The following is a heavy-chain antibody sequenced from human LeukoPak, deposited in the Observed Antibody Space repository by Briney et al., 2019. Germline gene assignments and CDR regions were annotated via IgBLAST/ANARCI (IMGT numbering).Heavy chain of an antibody. J-gene: IGHJ2*01. CDR1: GYTFTSYG. D-gene: IGHD4-17*01. CDR2: IIPIFGTT. CDR3: ARDSGDYGVPYFDL. V-gene: IGHV1-69*06. Sequence: GASVKVSCKASGYTFTSYGISWVRQAPGQGLEWMGGIIPIFGTTNYAQKFQGRVTITADKSTSTAYMELSSLRSEDTAVYYCARDSGDYGVPYFDLWGRGTLVTVSS.